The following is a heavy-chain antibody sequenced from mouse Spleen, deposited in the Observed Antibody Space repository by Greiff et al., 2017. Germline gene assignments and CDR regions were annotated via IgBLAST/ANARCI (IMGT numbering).Heavy chain of an antibody. V-gene: IGHV1-58*01. CDR3: ARPYYYGSISYAMDY. Sequence: EVQLKESGAELVRPGSSVKMSCKTSGYTFTSYGINWVKQRPGQGLEWIGYIYIGNGYTEYNEKFKGKATLTSDTSSSTAYMQLSSLTSEDSAIYFCARPYYYGSISYAMDYWGQGTSVTVSS. D-gene: IGHD1-1*01. J-gene: IGHJ4*01. CDR2: IYIGNGYT. CDR1: GYTFTSYG.